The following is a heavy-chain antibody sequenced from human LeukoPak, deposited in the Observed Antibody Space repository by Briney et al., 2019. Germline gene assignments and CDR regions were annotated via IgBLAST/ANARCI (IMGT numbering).Heavy chain of an antibody. CDR2: INHSGST. J-gene: IGHJ5*02. CDR3: ARESGRRSIFGVVINP. D-gene: IGHD3-3*01. V-gene: IGHV4-34*01. Sequence: SETLSFTCAVYGGSFSGYYWSWIRQPPGKGLEWIGEINHSGSTNYNPSLKSRVTISVDTSKNQFSLKLSSVTAADTAVYYCARESGRRSIFGVVINPWGQGTLVTVSS. CDR1: GGSFSGYY.